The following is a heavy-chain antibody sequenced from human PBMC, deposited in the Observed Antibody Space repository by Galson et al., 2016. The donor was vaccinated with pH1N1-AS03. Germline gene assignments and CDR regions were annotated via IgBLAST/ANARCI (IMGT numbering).Heavy chain of an antibody. CDR3: ARDPYFHGDS. CDR2: ITSGSNYI. Sequence: SLRLSCAASGFTFKTYSMTWVRQAPGKGLEWVSSITSGSNYIYFADSVKGRFTIPRDNAKNSMYLHMNSLRPEDTAMYYCARDPYFHGDSWGQGTLVTVSP. D-gene: IGHD3-10*01. J-gene: IGHJ4*02. CDR1: GFTFKTYS. V-gene: IGHV3-21*01.